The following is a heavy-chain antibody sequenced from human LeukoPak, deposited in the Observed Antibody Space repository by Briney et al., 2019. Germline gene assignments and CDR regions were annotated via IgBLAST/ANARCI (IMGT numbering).Heavy chain of an antibody. CDR3: ARTSVVTRGP. D-gene: IGHD4-23*01. CDR1: GDSISSSSYY. CDR2: IYYSGST. V-gene: IGHV4-39*07. Sequence: PSETLSLTCTVSGDSISSSSYYWGWIRQPPGKGLEWIGSIYYSGSTYYNPSLKSRVTISVDTSKNQFSLKLSSVTAADTAVYYCARTSVVTRGPWGQGTLVTVSS. J-gene: IGHJ5*02.